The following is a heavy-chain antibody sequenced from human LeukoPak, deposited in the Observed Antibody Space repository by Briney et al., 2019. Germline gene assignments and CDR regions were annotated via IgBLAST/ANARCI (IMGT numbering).Heavy chain of an antibody. J-gene: IGHJ6*02. V-gene: IGHV4-31*03. CDR1: GGSISSGGYY. D-gene: IGHD2-2*01. CDR3: ARDHIVVVPAAMPGSYYYYYCGMDV. Sequence: PSETLSLTCTVSGGSISSGGYYWSWIRQHPGKGLEWIGYIYYSGSTYYNPSLKSRVTISVDTSKNQFSLKLSSVTAADTAVYYCARDHIVVVPAAMPGSYYYYYCGMDVWGQGTTVTVSS. CDR2: IYYSGST.